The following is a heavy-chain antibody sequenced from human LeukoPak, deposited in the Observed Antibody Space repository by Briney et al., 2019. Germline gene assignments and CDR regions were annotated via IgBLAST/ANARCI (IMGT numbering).Heavy chain of an antibody. CDR3: ARRYYYGSGSYYTGAVDY. J-gene: IGHJ4*02. Sequence: GESLKISCKGSGYSFTSYWIGWARQMPGKGLEWMGIIYPGDSDTRYNPSFQGQVTISADKSISTAYLQWSSLKASDTAMYYCARRYYYGSGSYYTGAVDYWGQGTLVTVSS. D-gene: IGHD3-10*01. CDR2: IYPGDSDT. CDR1: GYSFTSYW. V-gene: IGHV5-51*01.